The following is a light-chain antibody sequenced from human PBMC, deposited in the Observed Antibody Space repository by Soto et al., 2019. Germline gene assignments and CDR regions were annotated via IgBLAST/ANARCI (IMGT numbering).Light chain of an antibody. Sequence: EIVMTQSPATLSVSPGERATLSCRASQSVSSNLAWYQQKPGQAPRLLISGASTRATGIPARFSGSGSGKEFTLTISSLQSEEFAVYYCQQYNNWPPYTFGQGTKLEIK. CDR2: GAS. J-gene: IGKJ2*01. CDR3: QQYNNWPPYT. CDR1: QSVSSN. V-gene: IGKV3-15*01.